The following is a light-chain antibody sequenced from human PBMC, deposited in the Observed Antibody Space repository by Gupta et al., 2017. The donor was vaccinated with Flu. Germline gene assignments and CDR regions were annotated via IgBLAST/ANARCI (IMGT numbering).Light chain of an antibody. CDR1: QSVSGS. V-gene: IGKV3-11*01. CDR2: AAS. CDR3: QQRANWPLT. J-gene: IGKJ4*01. Sequence: EVVLTQSTGTLSLSPGERATLSCRAGQSVSGSLAWYQQKPGQAPRLLIYAASNRATGIPARFSGSGSGTDFTLTISSLEPEDFAVYYCQQRANWPLTFGGGTKVEIK.